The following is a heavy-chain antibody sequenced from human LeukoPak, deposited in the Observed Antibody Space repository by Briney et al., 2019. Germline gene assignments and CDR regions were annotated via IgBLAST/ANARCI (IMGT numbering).Heavy chain of an antibody. CDR1: GGSISSSSYY. J-gene: IGHJ4*02. V-gene: IGHV4-39*01. CDR3: ARLFKTLVPAANCIDY. CDR2: IYYSGST. D-gene: IGHD2-2*01. Sequence: SETLSLNCTVSGGSISSSSYYWGWIRQPPGKGLEWIGSIYYSGSTYYNPSLKSRVTISVDTSKNQFSLKLSSVTAADTAVYYCARLFKTLVPAANCIDYWGQGTLVTVSS.